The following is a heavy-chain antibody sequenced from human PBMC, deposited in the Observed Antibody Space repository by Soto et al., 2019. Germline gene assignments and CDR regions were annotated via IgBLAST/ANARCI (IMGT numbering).Heavy chain of an antibody. CDR1: GFTFSRSA. CDR2: IRSKANSYAT. J-gene: IGHJ5*02. D-gene: IGHD3-3*01. CDR3: SGSPPLRFLAWLSTP. V-gene: IGHV3-73*02. Sequence: EVQVVESGGCLVQRGGSRKPYCPASGFTFSRSAMHWVRQASGKGLGGGGRIRSKANSYATAFAASVEGRFTISRDDSTNTAYLQMNNLQTADTSVYYCSGSPPLRFLAWLSTPWGQGTLVTVSS.